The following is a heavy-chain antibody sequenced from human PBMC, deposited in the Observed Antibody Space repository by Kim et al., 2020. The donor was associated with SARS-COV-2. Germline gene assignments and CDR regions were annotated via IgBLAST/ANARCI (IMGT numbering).Heavy chain of an antibody. CDR1: GYSFTSYW. J-gene: IGHJ4*02. CDR3: ARGAAAGTLRWYYFDY. Sequence: GASLKISCKGSGYSFTSYWIGWVRQMPGKGLEWMGIIYPGDSDTRYSPSFQGQVTISADKSISTAYLQWSSLKASDTAMYYCARGAAAGTLRWYYFDYWGQGTLVTVSS. D-gene: IGHD6-13*01. CDR2: IYPGDSDT. V-gene: IGHV5-51*01.